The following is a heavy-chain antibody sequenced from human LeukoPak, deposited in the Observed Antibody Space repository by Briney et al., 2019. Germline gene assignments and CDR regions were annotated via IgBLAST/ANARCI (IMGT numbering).Heavy chain of an antibody. D-gene: IGHD5-18*01. J-gene: IGHJ6*02. CDR2: IIPIFGTA. V-gene: IGHV1-69*13. CDR3: AREGYSYGDYYYGMDV. Sequence: GASVKVFCKASGGTFSSYAISWVRQAPGQGLEWMGGIIPIFGTANYAQKFQGRVTITADESTSTAYMELSSLRSEDTAVYYCAREGYSYGDYYYGMDVWGQGTTVTVSS. CDR1: GGTFSSYA.